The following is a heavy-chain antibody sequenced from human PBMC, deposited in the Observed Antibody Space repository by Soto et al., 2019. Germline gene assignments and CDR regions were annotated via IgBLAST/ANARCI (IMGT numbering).Heavy chain of an antibody. D-gene: IGHD3-3*01. CDR1: GFTFSKAY. CDR3: ARDRSLIFAIPPYGMDV. Sequence: EVQLVESGGGLVKPGGSLRLSCTASGFTFSKAYMNWVRQAPGKGLEWVSRISESGGTTSYADSVKGRFTISRDNARDSLYLHMTSLRAEDTAVYYCARDRSLIFAIPPYGMDVWGQGTTVTVSS. CDR2: ISESGGTT. V-gene: IGHV3-48*03. J-gene: IGHJ6*02.